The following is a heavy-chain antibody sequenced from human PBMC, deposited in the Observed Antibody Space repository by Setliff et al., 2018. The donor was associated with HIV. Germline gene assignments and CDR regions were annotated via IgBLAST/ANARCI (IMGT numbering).Heavy chain of an antibody. J-gene: IGHJ6*03. D-gene: IGHD3-10*01. CDR1: SGSISSSDYY. V-gene: IGHV4-61*05. CDR2: IYASGST. Sequence: PSETLSLTCTVSSGSISSSDYYGAWIRQPPGKGLEWIGHIYASGSTKYNPSLESRATMSVDTSRTQFSLKLRSVTAADTAVYYCARVGASGVPSTMDYYYYMDVWGKGTTVTVSS. CDR3: ARVGASGVPSTMDYYYYMDV.